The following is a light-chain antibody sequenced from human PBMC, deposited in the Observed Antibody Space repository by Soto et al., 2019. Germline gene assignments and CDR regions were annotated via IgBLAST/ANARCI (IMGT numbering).Light chain of an antibody. CDR2: WAS. Sequence: DIVMTQSPDSLAVSLGERATINCKSSQSVLFSSNNENYLAWYQQKPGQPPKLLIHWASTRESGVPDRFSGSGSGTDFTLPISSLQAEDVAVYYCQQSYSTPTTFGGGTKVEIK. CDR3: QQSYSTPTT. CDR1: QSVLFSSNNENY. V-gene: IGKV4-1*01. J-gene: IGKJ4*01.